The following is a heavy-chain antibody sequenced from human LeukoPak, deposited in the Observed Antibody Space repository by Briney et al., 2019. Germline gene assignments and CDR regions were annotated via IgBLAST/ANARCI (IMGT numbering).Heavy chain of an antibody. CDR1: GFSFSSYS. V-gene: IGHV3-48*01. CDR2: ISSSGSSI. D-gene: IGHD2-2*01. J-gene: IGHJ4*02. CDR3: ARYSPSLAY. Sequence: GGALRLSCAASGFSFSSYSMTWVRQAPGKGLEWVSYISSSGSSIYYADSVKGRFTISRDNAENSLYLQINSLRAEDTAVYYCARYSPSLAYWGQGTLVTVSS.